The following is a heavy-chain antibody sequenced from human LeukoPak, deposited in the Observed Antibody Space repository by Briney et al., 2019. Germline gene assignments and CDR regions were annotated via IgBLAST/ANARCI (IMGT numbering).Heavy chain of an antibody. Sequence: ASVKVSCKASGYTFTSYGISWVRQAPGQGLEGVGWISAYNGNTNYAQELQGRVTMTTDTSTSTAYMELRSLRSDDTAVYYCARVGHGLGNYLGNWFDPWGQGTLVTVSS. J-gene: IGHJ5*02. CDR3: ARVGHGLGNYLGNWFDP. CDR1: GYTFTSYG. D-gene: IGHD4-11*01. CDR2: ISAYNGNT. V-gene: IGHV1-18*01.